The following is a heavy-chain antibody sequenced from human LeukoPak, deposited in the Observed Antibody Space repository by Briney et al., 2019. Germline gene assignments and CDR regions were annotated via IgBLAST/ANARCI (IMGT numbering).Heavy chain of an antibody. CDR3: AKDAQRGFDYSNSLQY. CDR2: IWSDGTNQ. D-gene: IGHD4-11*01. V-gene: IGHV3-33*06. J-gene: IGHJ4*02. CDR1: GFTFSHYA. Sequence: PGGSLTLSCAASGFTFSHYAMHWVRQAPGKGLEWVAVIWSDGTNQYYADSVRGRFTIYRDDFQKRVFLQMNNLRVEDTALYYCAKDAQRGFDYSNSLQYWGQGALVTASS.